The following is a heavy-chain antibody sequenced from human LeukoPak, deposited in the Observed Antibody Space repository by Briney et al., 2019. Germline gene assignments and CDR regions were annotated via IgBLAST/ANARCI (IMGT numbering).Heavy chain of an antibody. CDR1: GFTFSSYN. Sequence: GGSLRLSCAASGFTFSSYNMNWVRQAPGKGLEWVATIKQDGSEKYYVDSVKGRFTISRVNAKNSLYLQMNGRRAEDTAVYYCARDRRDYYYYYMDVWGKGTTVTVSS. J-gene: IGHJ6*03. V-gene: IGHV3-7*01. CDR3: ARDRRDYYYYYMDV. CDR2: IKQDGSEK.